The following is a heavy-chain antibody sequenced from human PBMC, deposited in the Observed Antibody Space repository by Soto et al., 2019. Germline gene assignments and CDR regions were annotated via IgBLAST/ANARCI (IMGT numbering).Heavy chain of an antibody. CDR3: ARGATVTQYDY. V-gene: IGHV4-61*01. Sequence: SETLSLTCTVSGVSVSSGSFYWAWIRQPPGKGLEWIGFGSYSGTTNYKPSLKSRVTISVDTSRSQISLKVSSLTAADTAVYYCARGATVTQYDYWGQGTLVNVSS. CDR1: GVSVSSGSFY. J-gene: IGHJ4*02. D-gene: IGHD4-17*01. CDR2: GSYSGTT.